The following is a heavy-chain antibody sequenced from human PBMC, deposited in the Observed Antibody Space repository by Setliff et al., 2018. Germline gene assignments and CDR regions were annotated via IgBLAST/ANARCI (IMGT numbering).Heavy chain of an antibody. CDR3: AREPSPSDALDI. Sequence: PSETLSLTCTVSGGSITSGNNYWSWIRQPAGKGLEWIGRIYSIGSATYNPSLKGRVTISLDRSENEFSLNLTSVTAADTAGYFCAREPSPSDALDIWGQGTMVTVSS. J-gene: IGHJ3*02. V-gene: IGHV4-61*02. CDR1: GGSITSGNNY. CDR2: IYSIGSA.